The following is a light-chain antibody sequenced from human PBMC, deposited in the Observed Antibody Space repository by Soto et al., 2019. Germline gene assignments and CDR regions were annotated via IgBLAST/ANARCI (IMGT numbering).Light chain of an antibody. CDR1: QSVSSY. J-gene: IGKJ4*01. CDR2: DAS. CDR3: QQRSNWQGAT. V-gene: IGKV3-11*01. Sequence: EIVVTQSPATLSLSPGERATLSCRASQSVSSYLAWYQQKPGQAPRLLIYDASNRATGIPARFSGSGSGTDFTHTISSLEPEDFAVYYCQQRSNWQGATFGGGTKVEIK.